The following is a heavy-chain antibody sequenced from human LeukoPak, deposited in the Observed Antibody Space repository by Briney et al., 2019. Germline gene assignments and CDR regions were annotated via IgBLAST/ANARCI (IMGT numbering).Heavy chain of an antibody. D-gene: IGHD6-6*01. CDR2: IWYDGSNK. Sequence: GGSLRLSCAASGFTFNTYGMHWVRQAPGKGLEWVAVIWYDGSNKYYADSVKGRFTISRDNSKNTLYLQMNSLRAEDTAVYYCARDPESLAAGYFDYWGQGTLVTVS. V-gene: IGHV3-33*01. J-gene: IGHJ4*02. CDR1: GFTFNTYG. CDR3: ARDPESLAAGYFDY.